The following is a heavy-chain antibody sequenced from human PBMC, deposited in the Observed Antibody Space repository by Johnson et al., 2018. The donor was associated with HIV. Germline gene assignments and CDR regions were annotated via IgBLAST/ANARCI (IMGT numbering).Heavy chain of an antibody. D-gene: IGHD6-13*01. CDR1: RFTFSSYA. CDR2: ISYDGSNK. CDR3: ASWGVGSSWNHDAFDI. V-gene: IGHV3-30-3*01. J-gene: IGHJ3*02. Sequence: VLLVESGGGVVQPGRSLRLSCAASRFTFSSYAMHWVRQAPGKGLEWVAVISYDGSNKYYADSVKGRFTISRDNSKNTLYLQMNSLRAEDTAVYYCASWGVGSSWNHDAFDIWGQGTLVTVSS.